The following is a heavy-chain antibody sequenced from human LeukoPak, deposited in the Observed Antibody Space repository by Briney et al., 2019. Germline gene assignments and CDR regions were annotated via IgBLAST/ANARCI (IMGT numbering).Heavy chain of an antibody. D-gene: IGHD2-2*01. Sequence: SQTLSLTCTVSGGSISSGGYYWSWIRQHPGKGLEWIGYIYYSGSTNYNPSLKSRVTISVDTSKNQFSLKLSSVTAADTAVYYCARVYCSSTSCYNWFDPWGQGTLVTVSS. CDR3: ARVYCSSTSCYNWFDP. V-gene: IGHV4-31*03. J-gene: IGHJ5*02. CDR2: IYYSGST. CDR1: GGSISSGGYY.